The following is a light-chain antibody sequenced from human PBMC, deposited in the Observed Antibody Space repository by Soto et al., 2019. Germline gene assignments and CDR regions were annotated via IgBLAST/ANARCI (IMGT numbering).Light chain of an antibody. V-gene: IGLV1-44*01. J-gene: IGLJ3*02. Sequence: QSVLTQPPSASGTPGQRVTISCSGSSSNIGSNTVNWYQHLRGTAPKLLIYSNNQRPSGVPARFSGSKSGTSASLAISGRQSEDESDYYCAAWDGSLNGGVFGGRTELTVL. CDR1: SSNIGSNT. CDR3: AAWDGSLNGGV. CDR2: SNN.